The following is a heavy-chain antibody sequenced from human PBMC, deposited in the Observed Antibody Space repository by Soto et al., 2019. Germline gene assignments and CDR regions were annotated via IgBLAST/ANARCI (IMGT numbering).Heavy chain of an antibody. CDR3: ASEDSNSWSDF. Sequence: QVQLVESGGGVVEPGRSLRLSCAASGFTFRSYAMEWVRQAPGKGLEWVAVISYDGANKYYADSVRGRFNITRDNSKNTLTLQMNSLRPEDTAVYHCASEDSNSWSDFWGRGTLVAVSA. D-gene: IGHD6-13*01. CDR1: GFTFRSYA. J-gene: IGHJ4*02. CDR2: ISYDGANK. V-gene: IGHV3-30*07.